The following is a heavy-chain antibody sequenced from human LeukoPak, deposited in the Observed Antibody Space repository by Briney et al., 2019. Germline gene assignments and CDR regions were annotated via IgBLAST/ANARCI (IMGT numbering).Heavy chain of an antibody. D-gene: IGHD1-7*01. CDR3: ARWGKLELNVD. CDR1: GYTFTSYG. CDR2: MNPNSGNT. Sequence: ASVKVSCKASGYTFTSYGINWVRQATGQGLEWMGWMNPNSGNTGYAQKFQGRVTMTRDTSISTAYMELSSLRSEDTAVYYCARWGKLELNVDWGQGTLVTVSS. J-gene: IGHJ4*02. V-gene: IGHV1-8*01.